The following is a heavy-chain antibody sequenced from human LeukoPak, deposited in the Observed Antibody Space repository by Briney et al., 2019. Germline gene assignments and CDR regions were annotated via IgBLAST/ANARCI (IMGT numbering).Heavy chain of an antibody. Sequence: GGSLRLSCAASGFTFSSNGMNWVRQAPGKGLEGVSYISATGGTIYYADSVKGRFTISRDNSKNTLYLQMNSLRAEDTAVYYCAKNVEMATITGWFDPWGQGTLVTVSS. J-gene: IGHJ5*02. D-gene: IGHD5-24*01. CDR1: GFTFSSNG. CDR3: AKNVEMATITGWFDP. V-gene: IGHV3-48*01. CDR2: ISATGGTI.